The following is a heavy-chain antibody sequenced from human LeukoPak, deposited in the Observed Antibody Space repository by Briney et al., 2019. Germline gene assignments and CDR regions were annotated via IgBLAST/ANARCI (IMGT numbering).Heavy chain of an antibody. CDR3: ASGNWNDRAFDI. Sequence: GGSLRLSCAASGFTFSSCWMNWVRQAPGKGLEWVANIKQDGSEKYYVDSVEGRFTISRDNAKNSLYLQMNSLRAEDTAVYYCASGNWNDRAFDIWGQGTMVAVSS. CDR2: IKQDGSEK. D-gene: IGHD1-20*01. V-gene: IGHV3-7*01. J-gene: IGHJ3*02. CDR1: GFTFSSCW.